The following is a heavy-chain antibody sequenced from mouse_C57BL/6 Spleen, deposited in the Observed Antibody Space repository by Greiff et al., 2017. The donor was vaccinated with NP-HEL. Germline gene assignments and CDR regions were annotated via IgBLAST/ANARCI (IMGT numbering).Heavy chain of an antibody. V-gene: IGHV1-52*01. CDR2: IDPSDSET. J-gene: IGHJ4*01. CDR3: ARWDGNFPYYYAMDY. Sequence: QVQLQQPGAELVRPGSSVKLSCKASGYTFTSYWMHWVKQRPIQGLEWIGNIDPSDSETHYNQKFKDKATLTVDKSSSTAYMQLSSLTSEDSAVYYCARWDGNFPYYYAMDYWGQGTSVTVSS. CDR1: GYTFTSYW. D-gene: IGHD2-1*01.